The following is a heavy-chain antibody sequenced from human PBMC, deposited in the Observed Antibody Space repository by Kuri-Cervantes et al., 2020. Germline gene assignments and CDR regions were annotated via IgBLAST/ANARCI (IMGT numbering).Heavy chain of an antibody. CDR3: ARDTVPGSQGYYFDQ. CDR2: IFFDGSNK. V-gene: IGHV3-30-3*01. J-gene: IGHJ4*02. Sequence: GESLKISCAASGFTFSNAWMSWVRQAPGKGLEWVALIFFDGSNKEYADSVKGRFTISRDNSKNTLYLQMNNLRAEDTALYYCARDTVPGSQGYYFDQWGQGTLVTVSS. D-gene: IGHD2-15*01. CDR1: GFTFSNAW.